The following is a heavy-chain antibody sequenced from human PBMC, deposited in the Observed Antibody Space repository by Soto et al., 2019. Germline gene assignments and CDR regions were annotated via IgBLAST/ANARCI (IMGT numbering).Heavy chain of an antibody. CDR3: ARSGVTGIVIPSHWFDP. D-gene: IGHD2-21*02. CDR2: ISSSGST. CDR1: GDSIGGVGY. V-gene: IGHV4-31*03. J-gene: IGHJ5*02. Sequence: SETLSLTCTVSGDSIGGVGYWSWIRQFPGRGLEWSGCISSSGSTYYNPALNNRISLSLDTSQNQFSLKLLSVTAADTAIYYCARSGVTGIVIPSHWFDPWGQGTLVTVSS.